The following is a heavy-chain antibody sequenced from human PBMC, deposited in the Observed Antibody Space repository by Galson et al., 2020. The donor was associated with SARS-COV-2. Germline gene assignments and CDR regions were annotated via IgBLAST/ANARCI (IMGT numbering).Heavy chain of an antibody. CDR2: ISYDGSNK. V-gene: IGHV3-30*18. D-gene: IGHD7-27*01. J-gene: IGHJ6*02. CDR1: GFTFSSYG. CDR3: AKDSWGRYGMDV. Sequence: GGSLRLSCAASGFTFSSYGMHWVRQAPGKGLEWVAVISYDGSNKYYADSVKSRFTISRDNSKNTLYLQMNSLRAEDTAVYYCAKDSWGRYGMDVWGQGTTVTVSS.